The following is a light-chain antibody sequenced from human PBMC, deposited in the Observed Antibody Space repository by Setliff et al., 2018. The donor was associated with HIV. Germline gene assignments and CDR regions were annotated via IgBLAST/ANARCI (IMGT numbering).Light chain of an antibody. CDR2: DVD. CDR1: SSDIGTYHY. J-gene: IGLJ1*01. V-gene: IGLV2-14*03. CDR3: SSYTTSSTYV. Sequence: QSALTQPASVSGSPGQSITISRTGSSSDIGTYHYVSWYQQHPGKAPKLLICDVDNRPSGVSNRFSGSKSGNTASLTISGLQTADEADYYCSSYTTSSTYVFGPGTKVTVL.